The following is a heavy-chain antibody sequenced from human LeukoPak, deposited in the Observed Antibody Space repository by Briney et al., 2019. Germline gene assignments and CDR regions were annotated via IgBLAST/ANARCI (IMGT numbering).Heavy chain of an antibody. D-gene: IGHD3-10*01. V-gene: IGHV3-23*01. Sequence: GSLRLSCAASGFTFSTYAMSWVRQAPGKGLEWVSAISGSGATTYYADSVKGRFTISRDNSKNTLYLQMNSLRAEDTAVYYCARTIWFREFGVYWGQGTLVTVSS. CDR1: GFTFSTYA. CDR3: ARTIWFREFGVY. CDR2: ISGSGATT. J-gene: IGHJ4*02.